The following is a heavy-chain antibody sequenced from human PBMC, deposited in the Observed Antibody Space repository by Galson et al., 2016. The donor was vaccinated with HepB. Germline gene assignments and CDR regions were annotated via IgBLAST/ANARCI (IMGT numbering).Heavy chain of an antibody. V-gene: IGHV3-48*02. CDR2: ISSSVSTI. J-gene: IGHJ3*01. CDR3: ARELVRSAFDL. D-gene: IGHD6-6*01. Sequence: SLRLSCAAPGFTFSNYVMNWVRQAPGKGLQWISYISSSVSTIYYADPVMGRFTISRDNAKNSVYLQMHSLRDDDTAVYYCARELVRSAFDLWGQGTMVTVSS. CDR1: GFTFSNYV.